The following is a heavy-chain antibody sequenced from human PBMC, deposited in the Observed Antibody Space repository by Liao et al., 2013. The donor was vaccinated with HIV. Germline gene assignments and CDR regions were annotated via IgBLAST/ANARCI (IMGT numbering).Heavy chain of an antibody. CDR2: IYHSGSS. CDR3: AGGGSYYYYYMDV. V-gene: IGHV4-30-2*01. CDR1: GGSISSGGFS. D-gene: IGHD3-10*01. J-gene: IGHJ6*03. Sequence: QLQLQESGSGLVKPSQTLSLTCAVSGGSISSGGFSWSWIRQPPGKGLEWIGYIYHSGSSNYNPSLKSRVTISVDTSKNQFSLKLSSVTAADTAVYYCAGGGSYYYYYMDVWGKGTTVTVSS.